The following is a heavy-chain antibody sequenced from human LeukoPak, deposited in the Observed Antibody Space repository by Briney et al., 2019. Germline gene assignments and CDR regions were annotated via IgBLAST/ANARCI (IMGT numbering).Heavy chain of an antibody. Sequence: GASVKVSCKASGYTFTGYYMRWVRQAPGQGLEWMGWINPNSGGTNYAQKFQGRVTMTRDTSISTAYMELSRLRSDDTAVYYCARALGHTTVGNDAFDIWGQGTMVTVSS. CDR1: GYTFTGYY. D-gene: IGHD1-1*01. V-gene: IGHV1-2*02. CDR2: INPNSGGT. CDR3: ARALGHTTVGNDAFDI. J-gene: IGHJ3*02.